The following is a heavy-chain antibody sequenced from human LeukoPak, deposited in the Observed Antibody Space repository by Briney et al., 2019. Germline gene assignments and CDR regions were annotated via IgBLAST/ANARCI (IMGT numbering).Heavy chain of an antibody. J-gene: IGHJ4*02. D-gene: IGHD3-16*01. CDR2: ISGRSSHV. V-gene: IGHV3-21*01. CDR3: GRAFPPLRTASAGDL. CDR1: GFSFSDYD. Sequence: GGSLRLSCSASGFSFSDYDMNWVRQAPGKGLEWMSSISGRSSHVYYGDSVKGRFSISRDNAMNSVFLQMNSLGVDDTAVYYCGRAFPPLRTASAGDLWGQGTLVTVSP.